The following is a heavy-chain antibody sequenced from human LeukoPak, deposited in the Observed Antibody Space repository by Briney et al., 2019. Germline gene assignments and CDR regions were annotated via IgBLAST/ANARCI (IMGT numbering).Heavy chain of an antibody. CDR3: ARSPRIPHQEFQH. CDR1: GGFISSSSYY. CDR2: IYYSGNP. Sequence: SETLSLTCTVSGGFISSSSYYWGWIRQPPGKGLEWIGTIYYSGNPYYNPSLKSRVTISVDTSKNQFSLKLSFVTAADTAVYYCARSPRIPHQEFQHWGQGTLVSVSS. J-gene: IGHJ1*01. D-gene: IGHD2-21*01. V-gene: IGHV4-39*07.